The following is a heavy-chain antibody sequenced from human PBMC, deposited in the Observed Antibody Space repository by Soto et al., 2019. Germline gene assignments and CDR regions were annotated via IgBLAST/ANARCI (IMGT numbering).Heavy chain of an antibody. CDR3: ARAGRWLALVDY. CDR2: INHSGST. D-gene: IGHD3-22*01. Sequence: PSETLSLTCAVYGGSFSGYYWSWIRQPPGKGLEWIGEINHSGSTNYNPSLKSRVTISVDTSKNQFSLKLSSVTAADTAVYYCARAGRWLALVDYWGQGTLVTVSS. CDR1: GGSFSGYY. V-gene: IGHV4-34*01. J-gene: IGHJ4*02.